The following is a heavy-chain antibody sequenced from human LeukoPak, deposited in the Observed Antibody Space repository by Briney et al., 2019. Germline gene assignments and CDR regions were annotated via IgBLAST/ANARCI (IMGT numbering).Heavy chain of an antibody. CDR3: ARLSAL. CDR2: IDPKNGDT. CDR1: GYPFSDYY. Sequence: ASVKVSRKTSGYPFSDYYIHWIRQASGQGLESMGWIDPKNGDTKYAQRSEGRLTISMDTSIDTVYMELSSLRYDDTAVYYCARLSALWGQGTLVTVSS. J-gene: IGHJ4*02. V-gene: IGHV1-2*02.